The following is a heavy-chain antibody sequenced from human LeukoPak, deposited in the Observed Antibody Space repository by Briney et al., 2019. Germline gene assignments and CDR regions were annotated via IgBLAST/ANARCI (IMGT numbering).Heavy chain of an antibody. CDR3: ALPLPDPNDTSGYCYDFDY. D-gene: IGHD3-22*01. V-gene: IGHV1-69*01. CDR2: IIPIFGTA. Sequence: SVKVSCKASGGTFSSYAISWVRQAPGQGLEWMGGIIPIFGTANYAQKFQGRVTITADESTSTAYMELSSLRSEDTAVYYCALPLPDPNDTSGYCYDFDYWGQGTLVTVSS. CDR1: GGTFSSYA. J-gene: IGHJ4*02.